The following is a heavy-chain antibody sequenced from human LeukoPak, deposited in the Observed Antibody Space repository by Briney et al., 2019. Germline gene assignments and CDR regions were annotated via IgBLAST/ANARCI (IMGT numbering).Heavy chain of an antibody. J-gene: IGHJ3*02. CDR3: ARVTRHDAFDI. V-gene: IGHV4-30-4*01. Sequence: PSETLSLTCTVSGGSISSGDYYWSWTRQPPGKGLEWIGYIYYSGSTYYNPSLKSRVTISVDTSKNQFSLKLSSVTAADTAVYYCARVTRHDAFDIWGQGTMVTVSS. CDR1: GGSISSGDYY. CDR2: IYYSGST.